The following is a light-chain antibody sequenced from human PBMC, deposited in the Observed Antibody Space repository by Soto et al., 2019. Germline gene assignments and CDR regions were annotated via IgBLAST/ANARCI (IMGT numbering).Light chain of an antibody. V-gene: IGLV1-40*01. Sequence: QSVLTQPPSVSGAPGQRVTISCTGSSSNIGAGYDVHWYQQLPGTAPKLLIYGNSNRPSGVPDRFSGSKSGTSASLAITGVQAWDEADYYCPAYESSRSVLVCGGETKLTVL. CDR1: SSNIGAGYD. CDR2: GNS. J-gene: IGLJ2*01. CDR3: PAYESSRSVLV.